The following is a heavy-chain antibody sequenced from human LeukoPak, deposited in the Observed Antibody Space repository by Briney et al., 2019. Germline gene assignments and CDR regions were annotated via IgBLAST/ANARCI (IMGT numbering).Heavy chain of an antibody. CDR3: ARGEAVASFDY. CDR1: GFTFRSYW. J-gene: IGHJ4*02. D-gene: IGHD6-19*01. V-gene: IGHV3-74*01. CDR2: INSDGSST. Sequence: GGSLRLSCAASGFTFRSYWMHWVRQAPGKGLVWVSRINSDGSSTRYADSAEGRFTISRDNAKNTLYMQMNSLRVEDTAVYYCARGEAVASFDYWGQGTLVTVSS.